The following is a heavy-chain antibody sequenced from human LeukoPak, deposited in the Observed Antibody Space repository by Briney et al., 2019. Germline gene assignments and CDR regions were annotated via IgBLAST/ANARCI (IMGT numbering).Heavy chain of an antibody. CDR2: IIPIFGTA. CDR1: GGTFSSYA. D-gene: IGHD2-2*01. J-gene: IGHJ6*04. CDR3: ARESCSSTSCYAEDYYYYGMDV. V-gene: IGHV1-69*01. Sequence: SVKVSCKASGGTFSSYAISWVRQAPGQGLEWMGGIIPIFGTANYAQRFQGRVTITADESTSTAYMELSSLRSEDTAVYYCARESCSSTSCYAEDYYYYGMDVWGKGTTVTVSS.